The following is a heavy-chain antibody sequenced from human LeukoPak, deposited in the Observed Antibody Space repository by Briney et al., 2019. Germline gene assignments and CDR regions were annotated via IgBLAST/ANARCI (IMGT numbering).Heavy chain of an antibody. Sequence: GGSLRLSCAASGFTFSNYAMSWVRQAPGRGLEWVSTSSESGGATRYADSVKGRFTISRDNSMNTLYLQMDNLRAEDTAVYYCARGGYYDSSGYSDYWGQGTLVTVSS. D-gene: IGHD3-22*01. CDR3: ARGGYYDSSGYSDY. CDR2: SSESGGAT. V-gene: IGHV3-23*01. J-gene: IGHJ4*02. CDR1: GFTFSNYA.